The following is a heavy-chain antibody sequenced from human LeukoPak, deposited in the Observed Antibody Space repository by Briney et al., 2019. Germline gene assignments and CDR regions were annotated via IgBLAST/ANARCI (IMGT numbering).Heavy chain of an antibody. Sequence: SGGSLRLSCAASGFTVSSNYMSWVRQAPGEGLEWVSVIYSGGSTYYADSVKGRFTISRDNSKNTLYLQMNSLRAEDTAVYYCARIMQDSSGYYTDYYFDYWGQGTLVTVSS. CDR1: GFTVSSNY. CDR3: ARIMQDSSGYYTDYYFDY. CDR2: IYSGGST. J-gene: IGHJ4*02. V-gene: IGHV3-53*01. D-gene: IGHD3-22*01.